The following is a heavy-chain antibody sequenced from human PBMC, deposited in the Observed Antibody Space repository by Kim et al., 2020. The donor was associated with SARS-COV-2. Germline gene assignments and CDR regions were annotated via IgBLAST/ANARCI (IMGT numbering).Heavy chain of an antibody. D-gene: IGHD5-18*01. CDR2: IIPILGIA. Sequence: SVKVSCKASGGTFSSYAISWVRQAPGQGLEWMGRIIPILGIANYAQKFQGRVTITADKSTSTAYMELSSLRSEDTAVYYCAREVQLRHYMDVWGKGTTVTVSS. CDR3: AREVQLRHYMDV. V-gene: IGHV1-69*04. J-gene: IGHJ6*03. CDR1: GGTFSSYA.